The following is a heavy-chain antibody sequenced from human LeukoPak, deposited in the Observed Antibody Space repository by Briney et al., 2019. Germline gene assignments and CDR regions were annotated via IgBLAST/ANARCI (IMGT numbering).Heavy chain of an antibody. J-gene: IGHJ4*02. CDR3: ARDSAPATGLSLDY. Sequence: ASVTVSCTASVYTFIDFYVHWFRQAPGQGLEWVGEVNNNNGGTKYAQKFQGRVTLTRDTSIRTAYLELSGLRSDDTAVYYCARDSAPATGLSLDYWGQGTLVTVSS. D-gene: IGHD2-2*01. V-gene: IGHV1-2*02. CDR2: VNNNNGGT. CDR1: VYTFIDFY.